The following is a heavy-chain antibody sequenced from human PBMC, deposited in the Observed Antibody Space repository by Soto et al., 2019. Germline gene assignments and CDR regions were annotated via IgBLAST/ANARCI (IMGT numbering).Heavy chain of an antibody. D-gene: IGHD6-13*01. CDR3: AKRTAGTSSDY. CDR1: GFTFSSYA. J-gene: IGHJ4*02. V-gene: IGHV3-23*01. Sequence: EVQLLESGGGLVQPGGSLRLSCEASGFTFSSYAMSWVRQAPGKGLEWVSVISGSGGSTYYADSVKGRFTISRDNSKITLYLQMNRLRAEDTAVYYCAKRTAGTSSDYWGQGTLVTVSS. CDR2: ISGSGGST.